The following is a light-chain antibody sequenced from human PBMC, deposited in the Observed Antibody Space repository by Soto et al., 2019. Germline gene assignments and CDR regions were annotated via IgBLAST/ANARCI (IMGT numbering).Light chain of an antibody. CDR2: GAS. CDR3: QQYGSSALT. CDR1: QSVSSSN. V-gene: IGKV3-20*01. J-gene: IGKJ4*01. Sequence: EIVLTQSPGTLSLSPGERATLSCRASQSVSSSNLAWYQQKPGQAPRLLIYGASTRATGIPARFSGSGSGTEFTLTISSLQSEDFAVYYCQQYGSSALTFGGGTKVDIK.